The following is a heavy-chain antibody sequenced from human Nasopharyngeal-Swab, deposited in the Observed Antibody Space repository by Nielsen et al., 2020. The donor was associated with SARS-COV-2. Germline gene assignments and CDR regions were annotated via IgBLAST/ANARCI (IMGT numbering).Heavy chain of an antibody. J-gene: IGHJ4*02. D-gene: IGHD6-19*01. CDR3: AREEIPGIAVAGTSHFPGAFDY. V-gene: IGHV4-30-4*01. CDR1: GGSISSGDYY. CDR2: IYYSGST. Sequence: SETLSLTCTVSGGSISSGDYYWSWIRQPPGKGLEWIGYIYYSGSTYYNPSLKSRVTISVDTSKNQFSLKLSSVTAADTAVYYCAREEIPGIAVAGTSHFPGAFDYWGQGTLVTVSS.